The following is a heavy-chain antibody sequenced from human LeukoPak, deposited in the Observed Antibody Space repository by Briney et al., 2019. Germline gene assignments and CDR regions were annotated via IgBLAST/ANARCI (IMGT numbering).Heavy chain of an antibody. CDR3: AKVQAPNGGPFDC. V-gene: IGHV3-30*18. CDR2: ISYDGSNK. CDR1: GLTFSSYS. D-gene: IGHD3-16*01. J-gene: IGHJ4*02. Sequence: PGGSLRLSCAASGLTFSSYSMNWVRQAPGKGLEWVAVISYDGSNKYYADSVKGRFTISRDNSKNTLYLQMNSLRVEDTAVYYCAKVQAPNGGPFDCWGQGTLVTVSS.